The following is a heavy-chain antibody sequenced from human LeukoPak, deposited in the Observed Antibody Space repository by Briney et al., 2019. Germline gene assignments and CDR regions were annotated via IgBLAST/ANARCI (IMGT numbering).Heavy chain of an antibody. V-gene: IGHV4-39*07. CDR1: GGFIKSDSYY. J-gene: IGHJ4*02. CDR3: ARTPGDILTGYYNDY. Sequence: SETLSLTCTVSGGFIKSDSYYWGWIRQPPGKGLEWIGSIYYSGSTYYNPSLKSRVTISVDTSRNQFSLKLSSVTAADTAVYYCARTPGDILTGYYNDYWGQGTLVTVSS. D-gene: IGHD3-9*01. CDR2: IYYSGST.